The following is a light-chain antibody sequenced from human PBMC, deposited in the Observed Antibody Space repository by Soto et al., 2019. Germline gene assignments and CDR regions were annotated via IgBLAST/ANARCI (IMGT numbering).Light chain of an antibody. Sequence: QSVLTQPPSASGTPGQRVTISCSGSSSNIGSNTVNWYQQLPGTAPKLLIYSNNQRPSGVPARFSGSKAGPSASLAISGLQSEYEADYYCAAWDDSLNGVVFGGGTKLTVL. V-gene: IGLV1-44*01. J-gene: IGLJ2*01. CDR2: SNN. CDR1: SSNIGSNT. CDR3: AAWDDSLNGVV.